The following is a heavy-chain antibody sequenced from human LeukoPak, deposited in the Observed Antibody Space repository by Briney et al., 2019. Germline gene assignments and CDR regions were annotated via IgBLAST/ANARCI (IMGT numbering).Heavy chain of an antibody. CDR1: GFTFNNYA. CDR2: ISGSGAST. CDR3: AKGGGYSYGRSYYFDH. V-gene: IGHV3-23*01. J-gene: IGHJ4*02. Sequence: GGSLRLSCAASGFTFNNYAMTWVRQAPGKGLEWVSAISGSGASTYYADSVKGRFTISRDNSNNTLYLQLNSLRAEDTAVYFCAKGGGYSYGRSYYFDHWGQGTLATVAS. D-gene: IGHD5-18*01.